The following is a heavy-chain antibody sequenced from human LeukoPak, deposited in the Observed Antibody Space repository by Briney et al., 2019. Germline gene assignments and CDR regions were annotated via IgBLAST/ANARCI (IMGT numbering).Heavy chain of an antibody. J-gene: IGHJ4*02. CDR1: GFTFNTYG. CDR3: AKDPYGGNSPLYFDY. D-gene: IGHD4-23*01. Sequence: GRSLRLSCAASGFTFNTYGMHWVRQAPGKGLEWVALISSDGTKKYYADSLKGRLTISRDNSQNTLYLQMNSLRAEDTAVFYCAKDPYGGNSPLYFDYWGQGTLVTVSS. CDR2: ISSDGTKK. V-gene: IGHV3-30*18.